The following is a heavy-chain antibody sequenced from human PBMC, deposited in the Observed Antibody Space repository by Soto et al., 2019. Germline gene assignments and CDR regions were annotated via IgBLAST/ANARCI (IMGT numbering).Heavy chain of an antibody. Sequence: ASVKVSCKASGGTFSSYAISWVRQAPGQGLEWMGGIIPIFGTANYAQKFQGRVTITADESTSTAYMELSRMRSEDTAVYYCARELLYETAFDYWGQGTLVTVSS. CDR1: GGTFSSYA. J-gene: IGHJ4*02. D-gene: IGHD2-2*02. V-gene: IGHV1-69*13. CDR3: ARELLYETAFDY. CDR2: IIPIFGTA.